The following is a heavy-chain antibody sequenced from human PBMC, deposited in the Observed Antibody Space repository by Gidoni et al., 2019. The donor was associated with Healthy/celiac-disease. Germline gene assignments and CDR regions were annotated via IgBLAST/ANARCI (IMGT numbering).Heavy chain of an antibody. V-gene: IGHV1-69*06. J-gene: IGHJ3*02. CDR3: ARGGGAFRDYNYGAFDI. CDR1: GGTFSSYA. D-gene: IGHD4-4*01. Sequence: QVQLVQSGAEVKKPGYSVKVSCKASGGTFSSYALSWVRQAPGQGLEWMGGISPILGTANYAQKFQGRVTITADKSTSTAYMELSSLRSEDTAVYYCARGGGAFRDYNYGAFDIWGQGTMVTVSS. CDR2: ISPILGTA.